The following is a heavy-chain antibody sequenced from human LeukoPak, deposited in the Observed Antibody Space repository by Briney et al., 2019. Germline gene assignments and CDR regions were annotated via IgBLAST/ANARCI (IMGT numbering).Heavy chain of an antibody. J-gene: IGHJ4*02. CDR2: IYYSGST. V-gene: IGHV4-59*12. CDR3: ARGRWVRFFDY. D-gene: IGHD3-10*01. Sequence: SETLSLTCSVSGGSISSYLWSWIRQPPGKGLEWIGYIYYSGSTNYNPSLKSRVTISVDTSKNQFSLKLSSVTAADTAVYYCARGRWVRFFDYWGQGTLVTVSS. CDR1: GGSISSYL.